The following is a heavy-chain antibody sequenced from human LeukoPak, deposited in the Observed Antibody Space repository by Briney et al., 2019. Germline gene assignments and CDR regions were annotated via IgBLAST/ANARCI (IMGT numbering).Heavy chain of an antibody. J-gene: IGHJ4*02. CDR1: GGSFSAYY. V-gene: IGHV4-34*01. D-gene: IGHD3-22*01. Sequence: SETLSPTCAVYGGSFSAYYWSWIRQPPGKGLEWIGEINHSGSTNYNPSLKSRVAISVDTSRNQFSLRLSSVTAADTAVYYCARGQRITMTDWGQGTLVTVSS. CDR3: ARGQRITMTD. CDR2: INHSGST.